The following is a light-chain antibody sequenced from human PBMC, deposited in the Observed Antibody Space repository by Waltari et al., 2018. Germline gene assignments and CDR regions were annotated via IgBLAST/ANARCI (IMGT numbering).Light chain of an antibody. Sequence: DIQLTQSPSFPSAFVGDRVTITCRASQGISSHLVWYQQKPGKAPKLLIYAAATLQSGVPTRFSGSGSGTEFTLTISSLQPEDSATYYCQQLNSDPITFGQGTRVESK. CDR3: QQLNSDPIT. CDR1: QGISSH. V-gene: IGKV1-9*01. CDR2: AAA. J-gene: IGKJ5*01.